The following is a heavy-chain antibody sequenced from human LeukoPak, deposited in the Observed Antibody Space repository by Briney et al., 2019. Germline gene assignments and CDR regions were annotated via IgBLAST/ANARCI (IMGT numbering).Heavy chain of an antibody. CDR2: ISPNSGDT. J-gene: IGHJ4*02. CDR1: GYTFTAYH. CDR3: VRSGYNWGFDY. D-gene: IGHD1-1*01. Sequence: ASVKVSCKASGYTFTAYHMHWVRQAHGQGLEWMGWISPNSGDTGFAQKFQGRVTMTRDTSISTAYLELSRLRSDDTAVYYCVRSGYNWGFDYWGQGTLVTVSS. V-gene: IGHV1-2*02.